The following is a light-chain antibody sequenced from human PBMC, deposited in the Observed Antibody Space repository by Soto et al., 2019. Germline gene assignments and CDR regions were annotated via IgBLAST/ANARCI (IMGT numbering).Light chain of an antibody. CDR3: QSYGNSLRGLYV. CDR2: DSN. CDR1: SSNIGAGRD. V-gene: IGLV1-40*01. J-gene: IGLJ1*01. Sequence: QSVRTQPPSVSGAPGHRFIISCTGSSSNIGAGRDVHWYRQFPGEAPKFLISDSNHRPSGVPDRFSVSKSGASASLAITGLRAEDEGDYFCQSYGNSLRGLYVFGTGTKVTVL.